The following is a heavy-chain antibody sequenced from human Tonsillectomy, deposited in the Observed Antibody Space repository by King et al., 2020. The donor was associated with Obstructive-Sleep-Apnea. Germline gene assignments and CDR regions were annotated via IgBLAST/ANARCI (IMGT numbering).Heavy chain of an antibody. J-gene: IGHJ1*01. D-gene: IGHD6-19*01. CDR1: GFTFSSYA. V-gene: IGHV3-23*04. Sequence: VQLVESGGGLIQPGGSLRLSCAASGFTFSSYAMSWVRQAPGKGLEWVSAISDSGGSTYYADSVKGRFTISRDNSKNTLYLQMNSLRVEDTAVYYCAEMEWSGWERHFQHWGQGTLVTVSS. CDR2: ISDSGGST. CDR3: AEMEWSGWERHFQH.